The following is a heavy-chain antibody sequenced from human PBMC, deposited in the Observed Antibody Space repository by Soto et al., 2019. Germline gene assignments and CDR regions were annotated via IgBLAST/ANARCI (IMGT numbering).Heavy chain of an antibody. J-gene: IGHJ6*02. CDR2: IIPIFGTA. CDR1: GGTFSSYA. V-gene: IGHV1-69*13. D-gene: IGHD1-26*01. CDR3: ARDKVGATKRIWYGMHX. Sequence: SVKVSCNASGGTFSSYAISWVRQAPGQGLEWMGGIIPIFGTANYAQKFQGRVTITSDESTSTAYMELSSLRSEDTAVYYCARDKVGATKRIWYGMHXWGQGTTVTVS.